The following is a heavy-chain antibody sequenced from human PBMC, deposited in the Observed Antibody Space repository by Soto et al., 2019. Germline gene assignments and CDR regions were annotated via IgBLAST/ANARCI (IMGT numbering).Heavy chain of an antibody. CDR1: GDSISSSSYY. CDR3: ARGMVIVVVVTTASGNWFDP. V-gene: IGHV4-39*01. D-gene: IGHD2-15*01. Sequence: PSETLSLTCTVSGDSISSSSYYWGWIRQPPGKGLEWIGNIYYTGSTYYNPSLRSRVTISIDTSKNEVSLKLSSVTAADTAVYYCARGMVIVVVVTTASGNWFDPWGQGTLVTVSS. J-gene: IGHJ5*02. CDR2: IYYTGST.